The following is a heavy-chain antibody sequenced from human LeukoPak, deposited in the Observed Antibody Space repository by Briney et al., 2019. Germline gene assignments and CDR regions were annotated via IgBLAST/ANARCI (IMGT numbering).Heavy chain of an antibody. J-gene: IGHJ6*03. Sequence: SETLSLTCAVYGGSFSGYYWSWIRQSPGKGVEWIGETYHSGSTNYNSSLKSRVTISLDTSKNQFSLKLSSVTAADTAVYYCARGRRIVVVLGATRTHRDYYMDVWGKGTTVTVSS. CDR1: GGSFSGYY. V-gene: IGHV4-34*01. D-gene: IGHD2-15*01. CDR2: TYHSGST. CDR3: ARGRRIVVVLGATRTHRDYYMDV.